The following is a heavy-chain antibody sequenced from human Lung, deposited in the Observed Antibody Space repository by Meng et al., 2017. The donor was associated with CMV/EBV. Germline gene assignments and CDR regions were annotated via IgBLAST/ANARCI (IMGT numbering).Heavy chain of an antibody. Sequence: SXKISCTGSGFTFDDYAMHWVRQAPGKGLEWVSGINWNSGSIGYADSVKGRFTISRDNAKNSLYLQMNSLRAEDTALYYCAKVLFTASWPGFYFDDWGQGTXVTVSS. J-gene: IGHJ4*02. CDR2: INWNSGSI. D-gene: IGHD2-2*01. CDR3: AKVLFTASWPGFYFDD. V-gene: IGHV3-9*01. CDR1: GFTFDDYA.